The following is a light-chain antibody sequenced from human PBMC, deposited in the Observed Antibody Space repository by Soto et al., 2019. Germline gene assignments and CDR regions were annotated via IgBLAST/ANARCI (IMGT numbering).Light chain of an antibody. CDR3: HQYVTSPIT. J-gene: IGKJ5*01. V-gene: IGKV3-20*01. CDR2: GSA. Sequence: EIVLTQSPGTLSLSPGDRATLSCRASQTVTSDYLAWYQQRRGQAPRLLIYGSASRAAGIPDRFSGSGSRTDFTLTISSLEPEDFAVYYCHQYVTSPITFGQGTRLEIK. CDR1: QTVTSDY.